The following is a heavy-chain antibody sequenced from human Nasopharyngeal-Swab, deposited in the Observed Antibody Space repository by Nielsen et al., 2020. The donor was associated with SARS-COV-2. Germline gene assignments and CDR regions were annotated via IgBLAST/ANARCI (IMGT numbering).Heavy chain of an antibody. CDR3: AKGSTWYIYNWFDP. D-gene: IGHD6-13*01. V-gene: IGHV3-30*18. Sequence: GESLKISCAASGFTFNNFGMHWVRQAPGKGLEWVAVISYAGGNNYYADSVKGRFTISRDNSKNTLYLQMSSLRAEDTAVYYCAKGSTWYIYNWFDPWGQGTLVTAPQ. J-gene: IGHJ5*02. CDR1: GFTFNNFG. CDR2: ISYAGGNN.